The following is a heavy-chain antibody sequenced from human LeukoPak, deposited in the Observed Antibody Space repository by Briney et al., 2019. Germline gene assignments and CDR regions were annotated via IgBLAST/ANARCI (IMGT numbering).Heavy chain of an antibody. V-gene: IGHV3-23*01. CDR2: IDSGGGST. J-gene: IGHJ4*02. CDR1: GFTCSSYA. CDR3: ARDVGPIHFDY. D-gene: IGHD1-26*01. Sequence: GGSLRLSCVASGFTCSSYAKSWVRQAPGKGLEWVATIDSGGGSTHYADSVKGRFTISRDSSKNTLYLQMNSLRAEDTAVYYCARDVGPIHFDYWGQGTLVTVSS.